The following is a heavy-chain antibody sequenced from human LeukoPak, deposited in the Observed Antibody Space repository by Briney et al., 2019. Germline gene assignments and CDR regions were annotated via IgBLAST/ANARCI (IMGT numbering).Heavy chain of an antibody. CDR1: GFTFSSYG. CDR2: ISYAGSNK. V-gene: IGHV3-30*03. J-gene: IGHJ4*02. D-gene: IGHD3-10*01. Sequence: GGSLRLSCATSGFTFSSYGMHWVRQAPGKGLEWVAVISYAGSNKFYADSVRGRVTISRDNSKNTLHLQMNSLRAEDTAVYYWAGRGSITQDYWGQGTLVTVSS. CDR3: AGRGSITQDY.